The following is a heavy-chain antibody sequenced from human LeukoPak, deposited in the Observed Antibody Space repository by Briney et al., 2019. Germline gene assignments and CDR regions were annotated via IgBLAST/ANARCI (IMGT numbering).Heavy chain of an antibody. V-gene: IGHV1-46*01. Sequence: GASVKVSCKASGYTFTSYYTHWVRQAPGQGLEWMGIINPSGGSTSYAQKFQGRVTMTRDTSTSTVYMELSSLRSEDTAVYYCARAVAYYYDSSGYYAYWGQGTLVTVSS. J-gene: IGHJ4*02. D-gene: IGHD3-22*01. CDR3: ARAVAYYYDSSGYYAY. CDR2: INPSGGST. CDR1: GYTFTSYY.